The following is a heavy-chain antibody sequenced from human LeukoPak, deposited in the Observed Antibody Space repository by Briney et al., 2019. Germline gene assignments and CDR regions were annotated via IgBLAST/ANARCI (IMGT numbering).Heavy chain of an antibody. J-gene: IGHJ4*02. Sequence: GGSLRPSCAASGLTFSTYAMSWVRQAPGKWLEWVSSISGSGGGTYYADSVKGRFTISRDNSKNSLFLQMNNLRAEDTAVYYCSKRGAYYFDYWGQGTLVTVSS. CDR2: ISGSGGGT. CDR3: SKRGAYYFDY. D-gene: IGHD1-26*01. V-gene: IGHV3-23*01. CDR1: GLTFSTYA.